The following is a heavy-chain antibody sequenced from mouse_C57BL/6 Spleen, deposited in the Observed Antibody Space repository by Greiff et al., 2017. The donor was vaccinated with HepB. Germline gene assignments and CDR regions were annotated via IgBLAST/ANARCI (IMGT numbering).Heavy chain of an antibody. J-gene: IGHJ2*01. CDR1: GYTFTSYW. V-gene: IGHV1-55*01. CDR3: AREGAMVTTYFDY. CDR2: IYPGSGST. D-gene: IGHD2-2*01. Sequence: VKPGASVKMSCKASGYTFTSYWITWVKQRPGQGLEWIGDIYPGSGSTNYNEKFKSKATLTVDTSSSTAYMQLSSLTSEDSAVYYCAREGAMVTTYFDYWGQGTTLTVSS.